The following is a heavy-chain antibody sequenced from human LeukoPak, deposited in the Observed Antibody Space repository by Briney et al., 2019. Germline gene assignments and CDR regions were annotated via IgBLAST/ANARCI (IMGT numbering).Heavy chain of an antibody. CDR2: ISSGSRTI. Sequence: VGSLRLSCAASGFTFSGYSMNWVRQAPGKGLEWLSYISSGSRTIYYADSVKGRFTVSRDNARNSLFLQMSSLRAEDTAVYYCARESISGHRDFDYWGQGALVTVSS. D-gene: IGHD1-26*01. V-gene: IGHV3-48*01. J-gene: IGHJ4*02. CDR1: GFTFSGYS. CDR3: ARESISGHRDFDY.